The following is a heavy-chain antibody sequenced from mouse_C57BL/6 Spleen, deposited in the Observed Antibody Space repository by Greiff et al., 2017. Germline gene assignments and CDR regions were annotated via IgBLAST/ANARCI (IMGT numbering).Heavy chain of an antibody. CDR1: GYAFSSYW. CDR3: ARSRYGSPGRYFDV. J-gene: IGHJ1*03. Sequence: QVQLKESGAELVKPGASVKISCKASGYAFSSYWMNWVKQRPGKGLEWIGQIYPGDGDTNYNGKFKGKATLTADKSSSTAYMQLSSLTSEDSAVYFCARSRYGSPGRYFDVWGTGTTVTVSS. CDR2: IYPGDGDT. D-gene: IGHD1-1*01. V-gene: IGHV1-80*01.